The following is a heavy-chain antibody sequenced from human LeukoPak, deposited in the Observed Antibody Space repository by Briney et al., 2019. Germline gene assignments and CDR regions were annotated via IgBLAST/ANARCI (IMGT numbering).Heavy chain of an antibody. CDR3: ARERYDFWSGYYGMDV. D-gene: IGHD3-3*01. Sequence: PSETLSLTCAVYGGSFSGYYWSWIRQPPGKGLEWIGEINHSGSTNYNPSLKSRVTISVDTSENQFSLKLSSVTAADTAVYYCARERYDFWSGYYGMDVWGQGTTVTVSS. V-gene: IGHV4-34*01. CDR2: INHSGST. J-gene: IGHJ6*02. CDR1: GGSFSGYY.